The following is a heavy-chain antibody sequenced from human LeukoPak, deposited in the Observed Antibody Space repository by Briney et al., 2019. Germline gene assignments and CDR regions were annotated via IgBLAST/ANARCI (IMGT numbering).Heavy chain of an antibody. CDR1: RYTFSNYD. V-gene: IGHV1-8*01. CDR2: MSPNSGNT. CDR3: VGGAPNWGFDY. J-gene: IGHJ4*02. D-gene: IGHD7-27*01. Sequence: ASVKVSCTASRYTFSNYDINWVRQATGQGLEWMGWMSPNSGNTGYAQKFQGRVTMIRNTSISTAYMELTSLRSEDTAAYYCVGGAPNWGFDYWGQGTLVTVSS.